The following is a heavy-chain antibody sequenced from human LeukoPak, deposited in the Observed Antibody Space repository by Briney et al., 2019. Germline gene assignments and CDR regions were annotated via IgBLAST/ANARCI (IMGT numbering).Heavy chain of an antibody. D-gene: IGHD3-10*01. J-gene: IGHJ5*02. V-gene: IGHV4-4*09. CDR3: VGFGELFLPPPYNWFDP. Sequence: SETLSLTCTVSGGSISSYYWSWIRQPPGKGLEWIGYIYTSGSTNYNPSLKSRVTISVDTSKNQFSLKLSSVTAADTAVYYCVGFGELFLPPPYNWFDPWGQGTLVTVSS. CDR2: IYTSGST. CDR1: GGSISSYY.